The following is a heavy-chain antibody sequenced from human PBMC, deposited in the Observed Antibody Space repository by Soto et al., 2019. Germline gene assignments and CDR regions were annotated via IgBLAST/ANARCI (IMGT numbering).Heavy chain of an antibody. CDR1: GYTFIGYG. CDR3: ASSSLYGMDV. CDR2: ISGYNGDT. V-gene: IGHV1-18*04. Sequence: SVKVSCKASGYTFIGYGISWVRQAPGQGLEWMGWISGYNGDTRYAQNFQGRVTMTTDASTNTAYMDLRTLRSDDTAVYYCASSSLYGMDVWGQGTTVTVSS. J-gene: IGHJ6*02.